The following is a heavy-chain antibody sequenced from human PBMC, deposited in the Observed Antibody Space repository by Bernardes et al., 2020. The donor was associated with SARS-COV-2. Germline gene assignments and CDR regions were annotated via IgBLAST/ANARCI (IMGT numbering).Heavy chain of an antibody. D-gene: IGHD6-13*01. J-gene: IGHJ6*02. Sequence: SETLSVRCIVSGGSIGSDGYYWGWIRQPPGKGLEWIGSIYYVVSTNYNPSLKSRVTISVDTSKNQFSLKVSSVTAADTAVYYCARHTTPTRYTSGWYDVGYYGMDVWGQGTTVTVSS. CDR2: IYYVVST. CDR3: ARHTTPTRYTSGWYDVGYYGMDV. CDR1: GGSIGSDGYY. V-gene: IGHV4-39*01.